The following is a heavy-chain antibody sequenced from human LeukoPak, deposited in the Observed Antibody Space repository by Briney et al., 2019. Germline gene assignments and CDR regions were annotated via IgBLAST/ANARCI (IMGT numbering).Heavy chain of an antibody. Sequence: SETLSLTCTVSGGSISSYYWSWIRQPPGKGLEWIGYIYYSGSTNYNPSLKSRVTISVDTSKNQFSLKLRSVTAADTAVYYCARHGGSDYGYFDYWGQGTLVAVSS. V-gene: IGHV4-59*08. CDR1: GGSISSYY. J-gene: IGHJ4*02. CDR3: ARHGGSDYGYFDY. CDR2: IYYSGST. D-gene: IGHD1-26*01.